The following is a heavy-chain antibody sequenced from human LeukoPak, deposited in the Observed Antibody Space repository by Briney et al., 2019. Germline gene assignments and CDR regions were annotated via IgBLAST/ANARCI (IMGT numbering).Heavy chain of an antibody. CDR2: IYSSGST. J-gene: IGHJ6*02. D-gene: IGHD2-15*01. V-gene: IGHV4-4*07. CDR3: ARDFPHGSGRYFYEGMDV. CDR1: GGSISDYY. Sequence: SETLSLTCTVSGGSISDYYWSWIRQPAGKGLEWIGHIYSSGSTYYSPSLKSRVTMSVDMSKNQFSLKLSSVTAADTAVYYCARDFPHGSGRYFYEGMDVWGQGTTVTVSS.